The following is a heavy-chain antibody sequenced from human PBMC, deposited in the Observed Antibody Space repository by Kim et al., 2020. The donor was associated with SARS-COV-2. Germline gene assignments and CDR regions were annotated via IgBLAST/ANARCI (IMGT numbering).Heavy chain of an antibody. J-gene: IGHJ3*02. CDR3: ARDRREKNVGDAFDI. Sequence: SETLSLTCTVSGGSISSGGYYWSWIRQHPGKGLEWIGYIYYSGSTYYNPSLKSRVTISVDTSKNQFSLKLSSVTAADTAVYYCARDRREKNVGDAFDIWGQGTMVTVSS. V-gene: IGHV4-31*03. CDR2: IYYSGST. CDR1: GGSISSGGYY. D-gene: IGHD1-26*01.